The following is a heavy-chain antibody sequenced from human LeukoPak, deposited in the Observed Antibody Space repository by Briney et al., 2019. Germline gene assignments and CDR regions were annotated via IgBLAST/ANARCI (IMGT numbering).Heavy chain of an antibody. CDR1: GGSISRSNW. V-gene: IGHV4-4*02. D-gene: IGHD3-22*01. CDR2: IYHSGST. CDR3: AREDYDGSGAWYFDL. Sequence: SGTLSLTCAVSGGSISRSNWWSWVRQPPGKGLEWLGEIYHSGSTNYNPSLKSRVTISVDKSKNQFSLKLSSVTAADTAVYYCAREDYDGSGAWYFDLWGRGTLVTVSS. J-gene: IGHJ2*01.